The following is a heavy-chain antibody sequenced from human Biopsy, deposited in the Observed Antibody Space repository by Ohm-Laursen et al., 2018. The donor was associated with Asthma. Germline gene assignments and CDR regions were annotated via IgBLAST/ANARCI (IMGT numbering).Heavy chain of an antibody. J-gene: IGHJ4*02. CDR2: LSYNGNNK. CDR3: AKDERSYYGSDSKYMQPVPLGD. Sequence: SLRLSCAASGFILSNYDMHWVRQAPGKGLEWVAVLSYNGNNKYYADSVRGRFTIFRDNSENTLYLQMNSLTAEDTAVYHCAKDERSYYGSDSKYMQPVPLGDWGQGTLVIVSA. V-gene: IGHV3-30*18. D-gene: IGHD2-21*01. CDR1: GFILSNYD.